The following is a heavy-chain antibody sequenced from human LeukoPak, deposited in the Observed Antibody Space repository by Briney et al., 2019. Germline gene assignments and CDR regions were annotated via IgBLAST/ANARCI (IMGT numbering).Heavy chain of an antibody. D-gene: IGHD6-19*01. V-gene: IGHV3-74*01. J-gene: IGHJ4*02. CDR1: GFTCSKYW. CDR2: INTDGTVT. CDR3: ATKQWLAPPPDS. Sequence: GGSLRLSCAASGFTCSKYWMLWVRQAPGKGLESVSRINTDGTVTTYADSVKGRFTVSRDNADNTMFLQMNSVRDEDTAVYYCATKQWLAPPPDSWGQGTPVTVSS.